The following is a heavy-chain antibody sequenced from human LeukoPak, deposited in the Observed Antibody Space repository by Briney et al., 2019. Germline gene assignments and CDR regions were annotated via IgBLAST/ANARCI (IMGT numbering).Heavy chain of an antibody. CDR3: ARDLDYSTGFDY. J-gene: IGHJ4*02. V-gene: IGHV3-21*01. CDR2: ISSTGTYI. D-gene: IGHD4-11*01. CDR1: GXTFSSSTFGSYT. Sequence: GESLRLSCATSGXTFSSSTFGSYTMNWVRQAPGKGLEWVSSISSTGTYIYYTDSVKGRFTISRDIANSLLYLQMNSLRADDTAVYYCARDLDYSTGFDYWGQGTLVTVSS.